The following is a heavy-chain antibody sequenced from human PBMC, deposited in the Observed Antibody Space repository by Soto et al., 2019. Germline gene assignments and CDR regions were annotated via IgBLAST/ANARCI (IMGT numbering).Heavy chain of an antibody. V-gene: IGHV3-15*07. CDR2: IKSKTDGGTT. D-gene: IGHD2-2*03. J-gene: IGHJ4*02. CDR3: TTQVGYCSSTSCYVFDY. Sequence: EVQLVESGGGLVKPGGSLRLSCAASGFTFSNAWMNWVRQAPGKGLEWVGRIKSKTDGGTTDYAAPVKGRFTISRDDSQNTLYLQMNSLKTEDTAVYYCTTQVGYCSSTSCYVFDYWGQGTLVTVSS. CDR1: GFTFSNAW.